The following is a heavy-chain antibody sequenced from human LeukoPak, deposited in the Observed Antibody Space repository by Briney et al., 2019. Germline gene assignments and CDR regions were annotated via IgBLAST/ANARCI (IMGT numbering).Heavy chain of an antibody. D-gene: IGHD6-19*01. CDR1: GFTFSSYS. CDR2: ISSSSSYI. Sequence: GGSLRLSCAASGFTFSSYSMNRVRQAPGKGLEWVSSISSSSSYIYYADSVKGRFTISRDNAKNSLYLQMNSLRAEDTAVYYCARVLRLYYFDYWGQGTLVTVSS. V-gene: IGHV3-21*01. CDR3: ARVLRLYYFDY. J-gene: IGHJ4*02.